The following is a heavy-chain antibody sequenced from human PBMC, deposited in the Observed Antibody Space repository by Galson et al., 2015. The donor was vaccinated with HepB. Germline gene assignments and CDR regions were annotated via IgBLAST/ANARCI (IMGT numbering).Heavy chain of an antibody. CDR3: TTTYYGPNE. CDR1: GFTVSHAW. J-gene: IGHJ4*02. D-gene: IGHD4-17*01. V-gene: IGHV3-15*07. Sequence: SLRLSCAASGFTVSHAWMNWVRQAPGKGLEWVGRIKSNTDGGTIDYAAPVTGRFTISRDDSKNTLYLQMNSLKTDDTAVYYCTTTYYGPNEWGQGTLVTVSS. CDR2: IKSNTDGGTI.